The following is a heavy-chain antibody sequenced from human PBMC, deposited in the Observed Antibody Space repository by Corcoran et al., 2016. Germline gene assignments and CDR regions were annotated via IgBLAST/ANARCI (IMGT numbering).Heavy chain of an antibody. J-gene: IGHJ1*01. CDR2: INPNSGGT. D-gene: IGHD3-10*01. CDR3: ALSRGPDHFQH. Sequence: QVQLVQSGAEVKKPGASVKVSCKASGYTFTGYYMHWVRQAPGQGLEWMGWINPNSGGTNYARKFQGRVTMTRDTSISTAYMELSRLRSDDTAVYYCALSRGPDHFQHWGQGTLVTVSS. CDR1: GYTFTGYY. V-gene: IGHV1-2*02.